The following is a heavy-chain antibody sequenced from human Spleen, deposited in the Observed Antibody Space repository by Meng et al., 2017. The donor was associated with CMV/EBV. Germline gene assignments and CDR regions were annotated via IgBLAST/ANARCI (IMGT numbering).Heavy chain of an antibody. Sequence: GGSLRLSCAASGFTFSGYWMHWVRQAPGKGLVWVSRISSDGSSTTYADSVKGRFTISRDNAKNTLHLQMNSLRAEDTAVYYCASSIAATGDYWGQGTLVTVSS. CDR3: ASSIAATGDY. V-gene: IGHV3-74*01. CDR1: GFTFSGYW. J-gene: IGHJ4*02. CDR2: ISSDGSST. D-gene: IGHD6-13*01.